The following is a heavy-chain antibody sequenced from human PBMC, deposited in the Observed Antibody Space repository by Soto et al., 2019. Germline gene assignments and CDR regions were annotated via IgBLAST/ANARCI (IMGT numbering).Heavy chain of an antibody. D-gene: IGHD5-18*01. V-gene: IGHV1-24*01. CDR2: FDPEDGET. J-gene: IGHJ3*02. CDR1: GYTLTELS. CDR3: ATDKQGYSYGYFAFDI. Sequence: ASVKVSCKVSGYTLTELSMHWVRQAPGKGLEWMGGFDPEDGETIYAQKFQGRVTMTEDTSTDTAYMELSSLRSEDTAVHYWATDKQGYSYGYFAFDIWGQGTMVTVSS.